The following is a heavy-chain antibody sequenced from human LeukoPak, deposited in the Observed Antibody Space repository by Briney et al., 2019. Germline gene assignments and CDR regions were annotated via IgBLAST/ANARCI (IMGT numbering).Heavy chain of an antibody. CDR1: GVTFSSYG. J-gene: IGHJ4*02. CDR2: ISYDGSNK. CDR3: AKEFLDSSAWYVSGQYYFDY. Sequence: GGSLRLSCAASGVTFSSYGMHWVRQAPGKGLEWVAVISYDGSNKYYADSVKGRFTISRDNSKNTLYLQMNSLRAEDTAVYYCAKEFLDSSAWYVSGQYYFDYWGQGTLVTVSS. V-gene: IGHV3-30*18. D-gene: IGHD6-19*01.